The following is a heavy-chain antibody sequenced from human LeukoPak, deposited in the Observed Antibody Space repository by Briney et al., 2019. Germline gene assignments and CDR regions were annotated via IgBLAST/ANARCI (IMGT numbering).Heavy chain of an antibody. CDR3: ARDLGDCSSTSCPLYFDL. CDR1: GGSIRSGGYY. Sequence: SQTLSLTCTVSGGSIRSGGYYWSWLRQHPGKGLQWIGYIYYSGSTYYNPSLKSRVTISVDTSKNQFSLKLSSVTAADTAVYYCARDLGDCSSTSCPLYFDLWGRGTLVTVSS. D-gene: IGHD2-2*01. J-gene: IGHJ2*01. V-gene: IGHV4-31*03. CDR2: IYYSGST.